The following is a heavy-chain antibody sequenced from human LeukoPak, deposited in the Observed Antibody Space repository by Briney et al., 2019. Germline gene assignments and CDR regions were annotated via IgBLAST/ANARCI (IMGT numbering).Heavy chain of an antibody. V-gene: IGHV3-30*18. CDR2: ISYDGSNK. J-gene: IGHJ4*02. D-gene: IGHD3-22*01. CDR1: GFTFSSYG. CDR3: AKDYGYYDSSGYYYDGSDY. Sequence: GRSLRLSCAASGFTFSSYGMHWVRQAPGKGLEWVAVISYDGSNKYYADSVKGRFTISRDNSKNTLYLRMNSLRAEDTAVYYCAKDYGYYDSSGYYYDGSDYWGQGTLVTVSS.